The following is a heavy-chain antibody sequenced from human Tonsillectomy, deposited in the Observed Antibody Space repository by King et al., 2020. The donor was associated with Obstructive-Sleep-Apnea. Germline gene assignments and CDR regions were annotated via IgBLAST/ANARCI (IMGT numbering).Heavy chain of an antibody. Sequence: QLVQSGAEVKKPGASVKVSCKASGYTFTSYGINWVRQAPGQGLEWMGWISVYSGNTKYGQNFQGRVTMTTDTSTSTAYMDLRSLRSDDTAVYYCARGFLWELSKGYFDYWGQGTLVTVSS. J-gene: IGHJ4*02. D-gene: IGHD1-26*01. CDR2: ISVYSGNT. CDR3: ARGFLWELSKGYFDY. CDR1: GYTFTSYG. V-gene: IGHV1-18*04.